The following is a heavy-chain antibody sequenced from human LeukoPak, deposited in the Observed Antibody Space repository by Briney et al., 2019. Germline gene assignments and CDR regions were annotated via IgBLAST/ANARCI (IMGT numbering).Heavy chain of an antibody. CDR1: GYTFTGYY. D-gene: IGHD5-24*01. V-gene: IGHV1-2*02. CDR3: ALGRRWLQFPYDAFDI. J-gene: IGHJ3*02. Sequence: ASVKVSCKASGYTFTGYYMHWVRQAPGQGLEWMGWINPNSGGTNYAQKFQGRVTMTRDTSISTAYMELSSLRSEDTAVYYCALGRRWLQFPYDAFDIWGQGTMVTVSS. CDR2: INPNSGGT.